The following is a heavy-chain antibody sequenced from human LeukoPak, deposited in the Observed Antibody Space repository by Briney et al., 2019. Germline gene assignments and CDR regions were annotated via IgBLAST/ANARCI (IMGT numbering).Heavy chain of an antibody. CDR1: GFTFSSYA. D-gene: IGHD6-6*01. CDR3: AKDQWSSSSPSWFDP. Sequence: PGGSLRLSCAASGFTFSSYAMSWVRQAPGKGLEWVSAISGSGGSTYYADSVKGRFTISRDNSKNTLYLQMNSLRAEDTAVYYCAKDQWSSSSPSWFDPWGQGTLVTVSS. CDR2: ISGSGGST. J-gene: IGHJ5*02. V-gene: IGHV3-23*01.